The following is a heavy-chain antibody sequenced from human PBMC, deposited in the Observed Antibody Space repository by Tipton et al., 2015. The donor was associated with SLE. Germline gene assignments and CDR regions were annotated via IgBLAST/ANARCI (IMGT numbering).Heavy chain of an antibody. Sequence: TLSLTCTVSGGSISSYYWSWIRQPPGKGLEWIGYIYYSGSTNYNPSLKSRVTISVDTSKNQFSLKLSSVTAADTAVYYCASTSSSWYYYYYGMDVWGQGTTVTVSS. CDR3: ASTSSSWYYYYYGMDV. D-gene: IGHD6-13*01. CDR2: IYYSGST. J-gene: IGHJ6*02. CDR1: GGSISSYY. V-gene: IGHV4-59*08.